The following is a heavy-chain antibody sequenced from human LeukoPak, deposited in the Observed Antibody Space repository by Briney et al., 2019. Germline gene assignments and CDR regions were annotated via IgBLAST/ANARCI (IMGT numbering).Heavy chain of an antibody. CDR3: AKDPTITKYSMDV. CDR2: ISGSGGST. J-gene: IGHJ6*02. CDR1: GFTFSSYA. V-gene: IGHV3-23*01. Sequence: GGSLRLSCAASGFTFSSYAMNWVRQAPGKGLEWVSAISGSGGSTYYAYSVKGRFTISRDNSKNTLYLQMNSLRAEDTAVYYCAKDPTITKYSMDVWGQGTTVTVSS. D-gene: IGHD5-12*01.